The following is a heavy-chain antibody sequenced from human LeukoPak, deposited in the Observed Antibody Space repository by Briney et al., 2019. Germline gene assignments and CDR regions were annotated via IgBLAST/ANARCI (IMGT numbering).Heavy chain of an antibody. V-gene: IGHV4-61*08. CDR3: ARYISSGLDY. Sequence: PSETLSLTCTVSGGSISSGGYYWSCIRQPPGKGLEWIGYIYYTGSTNYNPSLKSRVTISVDTSKNQFSLKLSYVNAADTAVYYCARYISSGLDYWGQGTLVTVSS. D-gene: IGHD6-6*01. J-gene: IGHJ4*02. CDR2: IYYTGST. CDR1: GGSISSGGYY.